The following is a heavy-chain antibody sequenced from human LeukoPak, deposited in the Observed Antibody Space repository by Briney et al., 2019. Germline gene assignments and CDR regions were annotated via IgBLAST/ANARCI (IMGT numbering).Heavy chain of an antibody. D-gene: IGHD3-10*01. V-gene: IGHV4-34*01. CDR3: ARRWFGPFDP. J-gene: IGHJ5*02. CDR2: INHSGST. Sequence: SETLSLTCAVYGGSFSGYYWSWIRQPPGKGLEWIGEINHSGSTNYNPSLKSRVTISVDTSKNQFSLKLSSVTAADTAVYYCARRWFGPFDPWGQGTLVTVSS. CDR1: GGSFSGYY.